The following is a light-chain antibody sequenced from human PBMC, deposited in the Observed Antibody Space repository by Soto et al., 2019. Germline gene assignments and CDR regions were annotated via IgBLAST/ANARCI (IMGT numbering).Light chain of an antibody. J-gene: IGLJ3*02. CDR3: AIWYSSTWV. Sequence: QPVLTQPTSLSASPGASARFTCTLRSGINVGTYRIYWYQQKPGSLPRYLLRYKLDSDKQQGSGVPSRFSGSKDASTNAGLLLISGLQSEDEADYYCAIWYSSTWVFGGGTKLTVL. V-gene: IGLV5-39*01. CDR2: YKLDSDK. CDR1: SGINVGTYR.